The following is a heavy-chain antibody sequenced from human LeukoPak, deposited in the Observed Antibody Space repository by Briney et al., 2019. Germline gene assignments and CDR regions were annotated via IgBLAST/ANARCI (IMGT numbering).Heavy chain of an antibody. J-gene: IGHJ4*02. Sequence: PSETLSLTCTVSGSSISSGGYYWGWIRQPQGKGLEWIGSIYYSGSTYYNPSLKSRLTISVDTSKNQFSLKLSSVTAADTAVYYCASPGGGPTDYWGQGTLVTVSS. D-gene: IGHD3-16*01. CDR1: GSSISSGGYY. CDR3: ASPGGGPTDY. CDR2: IYYSGST. V-gene: IGHV4-39*01.